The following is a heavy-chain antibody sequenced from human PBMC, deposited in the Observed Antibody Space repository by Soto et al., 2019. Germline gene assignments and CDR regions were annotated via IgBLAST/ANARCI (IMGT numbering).Heavy chain of an antibody. CDR2: IYNDGTYS. Sequence: SGGSLRLSCAASGCIFKMYWMHWVRQSPGKGLVWISRIYNDGTYSDYADSVRGRFTISRDNVNDTLYLQMNNLRAEDSGLYYCTRGPRPISTGTWAYCGQGTQATVSS. CDR3: TRGPRPISTGTWAY. CDR1: GCIFKMYW. V-gene: IGHV3-74*01. J-gene: IGHJ4*02. D-gene: IGHD3-9*01.